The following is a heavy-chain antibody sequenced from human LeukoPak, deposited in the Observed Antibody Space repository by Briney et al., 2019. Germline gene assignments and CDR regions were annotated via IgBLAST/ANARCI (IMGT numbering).Heavy chain of an antibody. J-gene: IGHJ4*02. D-gene: IGHD3-3*01. CDR3: TRFYDFGLDY. CDR1: GFTFSGSA. Sequence: PGGSLRLSCAASGFTFSGSAMHWVRQASGKGLEWVGRIRSKANNYATAYAASVKGRFTVSRDDSKNTAHLQMNSLKTEDTAVYYCTRFYDFGLDYWGQGTLVTVSS. V-gene: IGHV3-73*01. CDR2: IRSKANNYAT.